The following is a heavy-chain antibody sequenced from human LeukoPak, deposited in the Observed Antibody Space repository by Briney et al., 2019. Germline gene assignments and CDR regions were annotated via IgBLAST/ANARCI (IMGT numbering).Heavy chain of an antibody. CDR2: ISSSGSTI. J-gene: IGHJ4*02. V-gene: IGHV3-48*03. CDR3: ARGSSRYFDWLLY. D-gene: IGHD3-9*01. CDR1: GFTFSSYE. Sequence: GGSLRLSCAASGFTFSSYEMNWVRQAPGKGLEWVSYISSSGSTIYYADSVKGRFTISRDNAKNSLYLQMNSLRAEDTAVYYCARGSSRYFDWLLYWGQGTLVTVSS.